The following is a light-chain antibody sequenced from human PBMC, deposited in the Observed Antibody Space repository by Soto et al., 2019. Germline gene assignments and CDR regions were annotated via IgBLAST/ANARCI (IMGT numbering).Light chain of an antibody. CDR1: HDISNY. Sequence: DIQMTQSPSSLSASVGDRVTITFQASHDISNYLNWYQQRPGKAPTLLIYDAANLQTGVPSRFSGSGSGTDFTLTINTLQPEDIATYYCQQSYSTPRFGGGTKVDIK. V-gene: IGKV1-39*01. J-gene: IGKJ4*01. CDR3: QQSYSTPR. CDR2: DAA.